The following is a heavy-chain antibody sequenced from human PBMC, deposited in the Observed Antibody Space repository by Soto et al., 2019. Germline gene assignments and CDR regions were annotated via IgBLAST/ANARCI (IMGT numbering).Heavy chain of an antibody. J-gene: IGHJ6*02. V-gene: IGHV3-23*01. Sequence: PGGSLRLSCAASGFTFSSYAMSWVRQAPGKGLEWVSAISGSGGSTYYADSVKGRFTISRDNSKNTLYLQMNSLRAEDTAVYYCAKWRCSGGSCHRALYYYYGIDVWGQGTTVTVSS. CDR1: GFTFSSYA. CDR3: AKWRCSGGSCHRALYYYYGIDV. CDR2: ISGSGGST. D-gene: IGHD2-15*01.